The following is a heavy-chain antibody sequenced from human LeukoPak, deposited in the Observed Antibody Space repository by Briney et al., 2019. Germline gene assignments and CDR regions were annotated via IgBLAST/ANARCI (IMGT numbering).Heavy chain of an antibody. CDR1: GFTFSSYW. CDR2: INSDGSST. CDR3: ARAVDSSGHDAFDI. D-gene: IGHD3-22*01. Sequence: GGSLRLSCAASGFTFSSYWMHWVRQAPGKGLVWVSRINSDGSSTSYADSVKGRFTISRDNAKNTLYLQMNSLRAEDTAVYYCARAVDSSGHDAFDIWGQGTMVTVSS. J-gene: IGHJ3*02. V-gene: IGHV3-74*01.